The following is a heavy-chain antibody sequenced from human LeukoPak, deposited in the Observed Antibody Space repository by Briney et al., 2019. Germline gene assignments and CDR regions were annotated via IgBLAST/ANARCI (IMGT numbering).Heavy chain of an antibody. CDR2: INHSGSA. CDR3: AKPSNYYGSATDAFDF. CDR1: GGSFSGYY. D-gene: IGHD3-10*01. Sequence: SETLSLTCAVYGGSFSGYYWSWIRQPPGKGLEWIGEINHSGSANYNPSLKSRVTISVDTSKNHFSLKLNSVTAADTAVYYCAKPSNYYGSATDAFDFWGQGTMVTVSS. J-gene: IGHJ3*01. V-gene: IGHV4-34*01.